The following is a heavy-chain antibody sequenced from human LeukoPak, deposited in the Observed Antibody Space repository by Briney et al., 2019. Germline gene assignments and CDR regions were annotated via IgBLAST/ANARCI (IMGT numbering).Heavy chain of an antibody. V-gene: IGHV3-23*01. D-gene: IGHD3-10*01. J-gene: IGHJ4*02. CDR3: AKVPGRWFVDY. Sequence: QTGGSLRLSCVASGFTFSRHGMNWVRQAPGKGLEWVSGISPSGDIKYYVDSVKGRFTVSRDNSKNTLYLQINSLRDEDTAVYYCAKVPGRWFVDYWGQGTLVTVSS. CDR2: ISPSGDIK. CDR1: GFTFSRHG.